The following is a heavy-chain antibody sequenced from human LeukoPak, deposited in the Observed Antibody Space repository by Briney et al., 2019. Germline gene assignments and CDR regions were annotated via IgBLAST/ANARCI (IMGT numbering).Heavy chain of an antibody. CDR3: ALTGSYHGS. J-gene: IGHJ4*02. V-gene: IGHV1-2*02. CDR2: INPNSGGT. CDR1: EYTFTGYY. Sequence: ASVKVSCKASEYTFTGYYIHWVRQAPGQGLEWMGGINPNSGGTNYAQKFQGRITLTRDTSITTAYMELSRLRSDDTAVYYCALTGSYHGSWGQGTLVTVSS. D-gene: IGHD1-26*01.